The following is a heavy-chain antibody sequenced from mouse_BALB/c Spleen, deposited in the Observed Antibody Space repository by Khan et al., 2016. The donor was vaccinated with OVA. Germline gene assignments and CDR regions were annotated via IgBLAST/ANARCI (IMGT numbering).Heavy chain of an antibody. CDR1: GYTFTNYG. J-gene: IGHJ4*01. D-gene: IGHD2-14*01. V-gene: IGHV9-3-1*01. CDR2: INTYTGEP. CDR3: ARVGYNGTMDY. Sequence: QIQLVQSGSELKKPGETVKFSCKASGYTFTNYGMNWVKQAPGKGLKWMGWINTYTGEPTYADDFKGRFAFSLETSASTAYLQINNLKNEDTATYFCARVGYNGTMDYWGQGTSVTVSS.